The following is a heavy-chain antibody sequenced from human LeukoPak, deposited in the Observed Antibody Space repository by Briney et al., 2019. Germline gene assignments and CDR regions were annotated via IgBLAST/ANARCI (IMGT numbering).Heavy chain of an antibody. J-gene: IGHJ5*02. CDR3: ARPYYYDSRLDP. V-gene: IGHV4-30-4*01. CDR2: MYYSGST. D-gene: IGHD3-22*01. CDR1: GGSISSGDYY. Sequence: SQTLSLTCTVSGGSISSGDYYWSWIRQPPGKGLEWIAYMYYSGSTYYNPSLKSRVTMSADTSKNQLSLKLSSVTAADTAVYYCARPYYYDSRLDPWGQGILVTVSS.